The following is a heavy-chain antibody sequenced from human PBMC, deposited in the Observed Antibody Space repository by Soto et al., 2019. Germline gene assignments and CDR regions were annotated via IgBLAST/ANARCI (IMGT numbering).Heavy chain of an antibody. CDR2: TYYRSKWYN. V-gene: IGHV6-1*01. Sequence: SPTLSLPCAISVDSVSSNSAAWNWIRQSPSRGLEWLGRTYYRSKWYNDYAVSVKSRITINPDTSKNQFSLQLNSVTPEDTAVYYCARDSLELGWFDPWGQGTLVTVSS. D-gene: IGHD1-7*01. J-gene: IGHJ5*02. CDR3: ARDSLELGWFDP. CDR1: VDSVSSNSAA.